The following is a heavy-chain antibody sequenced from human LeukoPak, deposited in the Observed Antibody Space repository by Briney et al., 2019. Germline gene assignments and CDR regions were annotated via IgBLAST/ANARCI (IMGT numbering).Heavy chain of an antibody. J-gene: IGHJ4*02. CDR2: IKPDGSEK. Sequence: PGGSLRLSCAASGFSFSTYWMSWVRQAPGKGLQWVANIKPDGSEKHYVDSVKGRFTISRDNAKNTLYLQMNSLRAEDTAVYYCARDDASYWGQGTLVTVSS. CDR1: GFSFSTYW. CDR3: ARDDASY. V-gene: IGHV3-7*01.